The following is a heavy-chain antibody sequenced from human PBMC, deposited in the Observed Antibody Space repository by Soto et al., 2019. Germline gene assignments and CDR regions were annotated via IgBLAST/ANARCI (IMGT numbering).Heavy chain of an antibody. J-gene: IGHJ4*02. Sequence: PGGSLRLSCAASGFTFSSYAMSWVRQAPGKGLEWVSAISGSGGSTYSADSVKGRFTISRDNSKNTLYLQMNSLRAEDWAVYYCAKGNVLRYFAWLLGYCFDYWGQGTRVTVSS. D-gene: IGHD3-9*01. CDR3: AKGNVLRYFAWLLGYCFDY. CDR2: ISGSGGST. CDR1: GFTFSSYA. V-gene: IGHV3-23*01.